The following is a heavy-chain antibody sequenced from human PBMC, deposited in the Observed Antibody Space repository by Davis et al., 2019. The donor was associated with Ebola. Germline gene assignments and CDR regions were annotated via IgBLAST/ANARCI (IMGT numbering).Heavy chain of an antibody. CDR2: IYSGGST. V-gene: IGHV3-53*04. Sequence: GESLKISCAASGFTVSSNYMSWVRQAPGKGLEWVSVIYSGGSTYYADSVKGRFTISRHNSKNTLYLQMNSLRAEDTAVYYCARGGYCSGGSCSNWFDPWGQGTLVTVSS. J-gene: IGHJ5*02. D-gene: IGHD2-15*01. CDR3: ARGGYCSGGSCSNWFDP. CDR1: GFTVSSNY.